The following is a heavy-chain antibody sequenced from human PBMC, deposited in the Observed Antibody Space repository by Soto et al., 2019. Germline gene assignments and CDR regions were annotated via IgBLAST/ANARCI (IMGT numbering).Heavy chain of an antibody. J-gene: IGHJ6*02. CDR2: ISAGGRPT. CDR1: GFTFSTSA. D-gene: IGHD2-15*01. V-gene: IGHV3-23*01. Sequence: EVQLLESGGGLVQPGGSLRLSCTASGFTFSTSAMSWVRLAPGRGLEWVSAISAGGRPTSYAESVKGRFTISRDDSKNTVYLQINSLRAEDTAIYYCANCPYCNDGNIHSIAAAYGMDVWGQGTTVSVSS. CDR3: ANCPYCNDGNIHSIAAAYGMDV.